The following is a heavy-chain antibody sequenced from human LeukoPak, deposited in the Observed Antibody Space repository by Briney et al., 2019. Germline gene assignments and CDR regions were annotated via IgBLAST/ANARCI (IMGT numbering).Heavy chain of an antibody. CDR2: IYYSGST. D-gene: IGHD3-16*02. CDR1: GGSISSSSYY. CDR3: ARVGGPNYDYVWGSYRLFDY. J-gene: IGHJ4*02. Sequence: SETLSLTCTVSGGSISSSSYYWGWIRQPPGKGLEWIGSIYYSGSTYYNPSLKSRVTISVDTSKNQFSLKLSSVTAADTAVYYCARVGGPNYDYVWGSYRLFDYWGQGTLVTVSS. V-gene: IGHV4-39*07.